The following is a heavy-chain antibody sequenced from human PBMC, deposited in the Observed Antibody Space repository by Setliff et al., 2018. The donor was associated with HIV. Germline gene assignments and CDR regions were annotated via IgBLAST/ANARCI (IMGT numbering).Heavy chain of an antibody. D-gene: IGHD5-12*01. J-gene: IGHJ3*02. CDR2: ISGSGGDT. Sequence: PGGSLRLSCASSGFTFSSYAMTWVRQAPGKGLECVAVISGSGGDTYYADSVKGRFVISRDNSKNTLYLQMNSLRAEDTALYHCARLVGTIDAFGIWGQGTMVTVSS. CDR1: GFTFSSYA. V-gene: IGHV3-23*01. CDR3: ARLVGTIDAFGI.